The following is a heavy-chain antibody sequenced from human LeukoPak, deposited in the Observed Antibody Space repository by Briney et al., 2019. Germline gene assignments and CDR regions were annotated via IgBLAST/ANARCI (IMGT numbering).Heavy chain of an antibody. Sequence: SETLSLTCTVSGGSISSYYWSWIRQPPGKGLEWIGCIYHSGSTKYNPSLKSRVTISVDTSKNQFSLKLTSVTAADTAVYYCAREKDIVATTSPYGYWGQGTLVTVSS. CDR3: AREKDIVATTSPYGY. J-gene: IGHJ4*02. V-gene: IGHV4-59*12. CDR2: IYHSGST. D-gene: IGHD5-12*01. CDR1: GGSISSYY.